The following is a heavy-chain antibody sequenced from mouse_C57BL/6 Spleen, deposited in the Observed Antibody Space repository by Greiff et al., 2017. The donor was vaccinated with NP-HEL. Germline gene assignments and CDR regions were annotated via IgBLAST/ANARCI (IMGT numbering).Heavy chain of an antibody. CDR1: GFNIKDYY. V-gene: IGHV14-2*01. CDR2: IDPEDGET. D-gene: IGHD1-1*01. J-gene: IGHJ4*01. CDR3: ARSHITTVVAENYAMDY. Sequence: EVQLQQSGAELVKPGASVKLSCTASGFNIKDYYMHWVKQRTEQGLEWIGRIDPEDGETKYAPKFQGKATITADTSSNTAYLQLSSLTSEDTAVYYCARSHITTVVAENYAMDYWGQGTSVTVSS.